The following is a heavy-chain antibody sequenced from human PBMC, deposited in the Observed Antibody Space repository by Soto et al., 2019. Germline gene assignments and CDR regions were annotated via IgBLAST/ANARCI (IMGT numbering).Heavy chain of an antibody. V-gene: IGHV1-2*02. J-gene: IGHJ5*02. Sequence: ASVKVSCKASGYTFTGYYMHWVRQAPGQGLEWMGWINPNSGGTNYAQKFQGRVTMTRDTSISTAYMELSRLRSDDTAVYYCARDDFDALAAATNWFDPWGQGTLVTVSS. CDR2: INPNSGGT. CDR3: ARDDFDALAAATNWFDP. CDR1: GYTFTGYY. D-gene: IGHD2-15*01.